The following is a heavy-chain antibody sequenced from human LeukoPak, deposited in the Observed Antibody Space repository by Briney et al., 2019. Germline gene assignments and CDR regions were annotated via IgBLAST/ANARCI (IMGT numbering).Heavy chain of an antibody. CDR1: GFTFSSYG. CDR3: ARVEAVYYYGSASPYSPY. J-gene: IGHJ4*02. D-gene: IGHD3-10*01. CDR2: IRYDGTKE. Sequence: GGSLRLSCAASGFTFSSYGTHWVRQAPGKGLEWVAFIRYDGTKEYYADSVRGRFTISRDNSKNTLYRQMNSLRPEETAVYYCARVEAVYYYGSASPYSPYWGQGTLVTVSS. V-gene: IGHV3-30*02.